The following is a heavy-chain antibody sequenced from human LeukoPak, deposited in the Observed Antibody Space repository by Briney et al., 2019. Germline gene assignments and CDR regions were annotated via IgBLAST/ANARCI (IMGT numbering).Heavy chain of an antibody. CDR1: GFTFSSYA. V-gene: IGHV3-30*02. CDR2: VGSDGGIK. D-gene: IGHD2-2*01. CDR3: AKDLPAAYFDY. J-gene: IGHJ4*02. Sequence: GGSLRLSCAASGFTFSSYAMNWVRQAPGKGLEWVAFVGSDGGIKYYADSVKGRFTISRDNSRTMVYLQMNSLRAEDTAVYHCAKDLPAAYFDYWDQGTLVTVSS.